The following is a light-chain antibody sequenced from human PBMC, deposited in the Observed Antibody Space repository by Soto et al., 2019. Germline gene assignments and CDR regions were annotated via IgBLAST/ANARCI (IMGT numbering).Light chain of an antibody. Sequence: DPKMKQSPSTLSASVGDSVTITCPASQSISMWLAWYQQKPGKAPRLLIYKASSLKSGVPSRFSGSGSGTEFTLTISSLQPDDFATYYCQHYNSYPEAFGQGTKVDIK. J-gene: IGKJ1*01. CDR2: KAS. V-gene: IGKV1-5*03. CDR1: QSISMW. CDR3: QHYNSYPEA.